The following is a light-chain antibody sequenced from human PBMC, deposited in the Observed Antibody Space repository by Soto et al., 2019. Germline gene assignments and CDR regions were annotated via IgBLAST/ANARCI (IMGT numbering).Light chain of an antibody. Sequence: QSVLTQPASVSGSPGQSITISCTGTSSDVGGYDYVSWYQHHPGKAPKLMIYDVSNRPPGVSNRFSGSKSGYTASLTISGLQAEDEADYYCSSYTSSSTPPYVFGTGTKVTVL. CDR2: DVS. J-gene: IGLJ1*01. CDR3: SSYTSSSTPPYV. V-gene: IGLV2-14*03. CDR1: SSDVGGYDY.